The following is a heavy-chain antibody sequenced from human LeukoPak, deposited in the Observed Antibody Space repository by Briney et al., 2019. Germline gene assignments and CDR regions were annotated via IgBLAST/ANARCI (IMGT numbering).Heavy chain of an antibody. CDR2: ISGSGGST. D-gene: IGHD3-16*02. V-gene: IGHV3-23*01. CDR3: AKDRPTYFIVGFKGDAFDI. Sequence: GGSLRLSCAASGFTFSSYAMSWVRQAPGKGLEWVSAISGSGGSTYYADSVKGRFTISRDNSKNTLYLQMNSLRAEDTAVYYCAKDRPTYFIVGFKGDAFDIWGQGTMVTVSS. J-gene: IGHJ3*02. CDR1: GFTFSSYA.